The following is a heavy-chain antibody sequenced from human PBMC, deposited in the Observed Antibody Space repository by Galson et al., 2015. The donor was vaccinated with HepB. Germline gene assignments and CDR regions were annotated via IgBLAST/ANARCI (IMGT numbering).Heavy chain of an antibody. Sequence: SLRLSCAASGFTFNNYVMNWVRQAPGKGLEWVAVMSSDGSNKYYAESSKGRVTISRDDSKNTLYLQMNSLRPGDTALYYCARDHYSDYDDFYYGLDVWGQGTTVTVSS. CDR2: MSSDGSNK. V-gene: IGHV3-30*04. CDR1: GFTFNNYV. J-gene: IGHJ6*02. D-gene: IGHD5-12*01. CDR3: ARDHYSDYDDFYYGLDV.